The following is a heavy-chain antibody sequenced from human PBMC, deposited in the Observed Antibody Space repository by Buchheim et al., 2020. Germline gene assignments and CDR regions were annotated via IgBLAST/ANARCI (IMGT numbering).Heavy chain of an antibody. CDR1: GFTFSSYA. J-gene: IGHJ4*02. V-gene: IGHV3-23*01. Sequence: EVQLLESGGGLVQPGGSLRLSCAASGFTFSSYAMAWVRQAPGKGLEWVSGISSSGSNTYYADSMKGRFTISRDNSKNILYLQMNSLRAEDTALYYCAKVGHSSSQVLEFDYWGQGTL. CDR2: ISSSGSNT. CDR3: AKVGHSSSQVLEFDY. D-gene: IGHD6-6*01.